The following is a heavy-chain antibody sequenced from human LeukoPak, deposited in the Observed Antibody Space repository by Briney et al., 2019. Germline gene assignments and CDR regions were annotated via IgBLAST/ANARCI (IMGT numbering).Heavy chain of an antibody. Sequence: GGSLRLSCAVSGITLSNYGMSWVRQAPGKGLEWVAGLSGSGGGTNYADSVKGRFTISRDNSKNTLYLQMNSLRAEDTAVYFCAKRGVVIRVILVGFHREAYYFDSWGQGALVTVSS. J-gene: IGHJ4*02. CDR3: AKRGVVIRVILVGFHREAYYFDS. D-gene: IGHD3-22*01. V-gene: IGHV3-23*01. CDR2: LSGSGGGT. CDR1: GITLSNYG.